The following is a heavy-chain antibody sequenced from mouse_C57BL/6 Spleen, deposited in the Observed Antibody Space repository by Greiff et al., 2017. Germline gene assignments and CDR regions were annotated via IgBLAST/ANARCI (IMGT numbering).Heavy chain of an antibody. CDR3: ARDYDADY. CDR1: FYTFPSYW. Sequence: HVQLQPPWAALVQPVASVTLSFKASFYTFPSYWLPWVKKRPGRGVEGIGRIDPNSGGNKNNEKFKSKATLTVDKPSSTAYMQLSSLTSEDSAVYYCARDYDADYWGQGTTLTVAS. J-gene: IGHJ2*01. V-gene: IGHV1-72*01. D-gene: IGHD2-4*01. CDR2: IDPNSGGN.